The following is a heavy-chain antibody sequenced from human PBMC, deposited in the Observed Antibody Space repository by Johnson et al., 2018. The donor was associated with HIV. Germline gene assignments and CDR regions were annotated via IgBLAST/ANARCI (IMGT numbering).Heavy chain of an antibody. D-gene: IGHD4-17*01. J-gene: IGHJ3*02. V-gene: IGHV3-23*04. Sequence: VQLVESGGGVVQPGGSLRLSCAASGFTVSSNYMSWVRQAPGKGLEWVSAISGSGGSTYYADSVKGRFTISRDNSKNTLYLQMNSLRAEDTAVYYCAKDRMYDYGDYGGAFDIWGQGTMVTVSS. CDR2: ISGSGGST. CDR1: GFTVSSNY. CDR3: AKDRMYDYGDYGGAFDI.